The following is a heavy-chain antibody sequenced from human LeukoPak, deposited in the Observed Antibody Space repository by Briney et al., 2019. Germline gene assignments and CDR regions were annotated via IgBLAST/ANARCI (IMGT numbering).Heavy chain of an antibody. J-gene: IGHJ4*02. V-gene: IGHV4-39*01. D-gene: IGHD6-13*01. CDR1: GGSISSYY. CDR3: ARIIAAAGTPLFDY. Sequence: PSETLSLTCTVSGGSISSYYWGWIRQPPGKGLEWIGSIYYSGSTYYNPSPKSRVTISVDTSKNQFSLKLSSVTAADTAVYYCARIIAAAGTPLFDYWGQGTLVTVSS. CDR2: IYYSGST.